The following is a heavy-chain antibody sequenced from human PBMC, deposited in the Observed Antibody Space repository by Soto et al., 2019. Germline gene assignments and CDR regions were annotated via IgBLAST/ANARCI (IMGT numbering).Heavy chain of an antibody. CDR3: ASSPPRPLRFLWERHPTPPNWFDP. Sequence: GASVKVSCKASGYTFTSYDINWVRQATGQGLEWMGWMNPNSGNTGYAQKFQGRVTMTRNTSISTAYMELSSLRSEDTAVYYCASSPPRPLRFLWERHPTPPNWFDPWGQGTLVTVSS. D-gene: IGHD3-3*01. J-gene: IGHJ5*02. CDR1: GYTFTSYD. V-gene: IGHV1-8*01. CDR2: MNPNSGNT.